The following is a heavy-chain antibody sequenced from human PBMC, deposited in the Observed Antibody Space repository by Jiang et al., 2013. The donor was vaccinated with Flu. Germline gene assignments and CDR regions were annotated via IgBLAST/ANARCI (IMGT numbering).Heavy chain of an antibody. CDR2: ISYDGSNK. V-gene: IGHV3-30*04. CDR3: ARDQGSSGPYYYYGMDV. CDR1: GFTFSSYA. D-gene: IGHD3-22*01. J-gene: IGHJ6*02. Sequence: ESGGGVVQPGRSLRLSCAASGFTFSSYAMHWVRQAPGKGLEWVAVISYDGSNKYYADSVKGRFTISRDNSKNTLYLQMNSLRAEDTAVYYCARDQGSSGPYYYYGMDVWGQGTTVTVSS.